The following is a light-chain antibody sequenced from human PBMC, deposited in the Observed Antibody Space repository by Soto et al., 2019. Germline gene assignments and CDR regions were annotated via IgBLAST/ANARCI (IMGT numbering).Light chain of an antibody. CDR2: GAS. CDR3: QHYHNWSIT. CDR1: ETVATN. J-gene: IGKJ5*01. V-gene: IGKV3D-15*01. Sequence: VVTQSPATVSVSQGERATLSCWASETVATNLAWYQQKPGQAPRLLIHGASSRATDTPDRFSGSGSGTEFTLTISSLQSEDFAVYYCQHYHNWSITFGQGTRLEIK.